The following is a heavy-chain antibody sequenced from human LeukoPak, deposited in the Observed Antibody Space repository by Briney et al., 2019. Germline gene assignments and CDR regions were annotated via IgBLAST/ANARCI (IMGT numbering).Heavy chain of an antibody. CDR1: GGTFSSYA. V-gene: IGHV1-69*13. Sequence: SVKVSCKASGGTFSSYAISWVRQAPGQGLEWMGGIIPIFGTANYAQKFQGRVTITADESTSTAYMELSSLRSEDTAVYYCASSYYDSSGYYDDIYYWGQGTLVTVSS. J-gene: IGHJ4*02. D-gene: IGHD3-22*01. CDR3: ASSYYDSSGYYDDIYY. CDR2: IIPIFGTA.